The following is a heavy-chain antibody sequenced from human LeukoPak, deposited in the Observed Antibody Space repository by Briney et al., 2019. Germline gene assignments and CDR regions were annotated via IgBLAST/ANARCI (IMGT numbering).Heavy chain of an antibody. V-gene: IGHV4-34*01. J-gene: IGHJ3*02. CDR1: GGPFSGNY. CDR2: INHSGST. D-gene: IGHD2-2*01. CDR3: ARAWDIVVVPAAMRSGAFDI. Sequence: PSETLSLTCAVYGGPFSGNYWSWVRQPPGKGLEWVGEINHSGSTNYNPSLKSRVTISVDTSKNQFSLKLSSVTAADTAVYYCARAWDIVVVPAAMRSGAFDIWGQGTMVTVSS.